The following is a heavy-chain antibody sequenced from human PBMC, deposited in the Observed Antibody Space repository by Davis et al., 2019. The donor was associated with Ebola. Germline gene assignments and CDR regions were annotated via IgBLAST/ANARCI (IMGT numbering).Heavy chain of an antibody. CDR2: MDPKSGYA. J-gene: IGHJ4*02. CDR3: TRGPTGVIDY. D-gene: IGHD3-10*01. V-gene: IGHV1-8*01. Sequence: ASVKVSCKASGYTFTSYHLNWVRQAAGQGLEWMGWMDPKSGYARYVQKFQGRVTMTRDTSIDTAYLELNNLRSDDTAVYYCTRGPTGVIDYWGQGSLVTVSS. CDR1: GYTFTSYH.